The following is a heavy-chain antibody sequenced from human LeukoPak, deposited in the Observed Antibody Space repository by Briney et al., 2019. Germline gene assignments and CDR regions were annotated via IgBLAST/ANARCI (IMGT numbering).Heavy chain of an antibody. CDR2: INPNSGGT. CDR3: ARGGYSYGYLNYFDY. J-gene: IGHJ4*02. CDR1: GYTFTGYY. V-gene: IGHV1-2*06. Sequence: ASVKVSCKASGYTFTGYYMHWVRQAPGQGLEWMGRINPNSGGTNYAQKFQGRVTMTRDTSISTAYMELSRLRSDDTAVSYCARGGYSYGYLNYFDYWLQGTLVTVSS. D-gene: IGHD5-18*01.